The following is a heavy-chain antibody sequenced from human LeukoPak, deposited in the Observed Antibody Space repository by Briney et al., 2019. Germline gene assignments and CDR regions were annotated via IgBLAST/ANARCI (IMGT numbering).Heavy chain of an antibody. D-gene: IGHD3-22*01. CDR1: GYTFTGYY. J-gene: IGHJ4*02. V-gene: IGHV1-2*02. CDR2: INPNSGGT. CDR3: AKVAFDSSGYQYYSDS. Sequence: ASVKVSCKASGYTFTGYYMHWVRQAPGQGLEWMGWINPNSGGTNYAQKFQGRVTMTRDTSISTAYMELSRLRSDDTAVYYCAKVAFDSSGYQYYSDSWGQGSLVTVSS.